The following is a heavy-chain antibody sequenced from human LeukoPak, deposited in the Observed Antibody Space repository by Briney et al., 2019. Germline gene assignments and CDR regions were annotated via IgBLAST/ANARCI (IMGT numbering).Heavy chain of an antibody. CDR2: ISGSGGST. CDR3: AKGAAILRYFDWLLHYFDY. D-gene: IGHD3-9*01. J-gene: IGHJ4*02. CDR1: GFTFSSYA. Sequence: PGGSLRLSCAASGFTFSSYAMSWVRQAPGKGLEWVSAISGSGGSTYYADSVKGRFTISRDNSKNTLYLQMNSLRAEDTAVYYCAKGAAILRYFDWLLHYFDYWGQGTLVTVSS. V-gene: IGHV3-23*01.